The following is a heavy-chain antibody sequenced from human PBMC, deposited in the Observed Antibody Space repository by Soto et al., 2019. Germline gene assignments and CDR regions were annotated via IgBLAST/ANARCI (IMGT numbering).Heavy chain of an antibody. Sequence: GGSLRLSCAASGFTIRSYAMHWVRQAPGKGQGLGAGERKSVEKGESGDPAGGRITNSKDNSKNTLYLQMNNLRAEDTAVYYCAKDWGLDWLLQDRFDYWRQGTLVTVSS. CDR1: GFTIRSYA. CDR3: AKDWGLDWLLQDRFDY. CDR2: ERKSVEKG. V-gene: IGHV3-30*02. J-gene: IGHJ4*02. D-gene: IGHD3-9*01.